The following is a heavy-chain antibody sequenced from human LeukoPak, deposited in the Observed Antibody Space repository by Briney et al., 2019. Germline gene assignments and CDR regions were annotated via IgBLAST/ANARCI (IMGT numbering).Heavy chain of an antibody. J-gene: IGHJ1*01. D-gene: IGHD3-22*01. Sequence: SETLSLTCTVSGGSLSSGGYYWSWIRQHPGKGLEWIGYIYYSGSTYYNPSLKSRVTISVDTSKNQFSLKLSSVTAADTAVYYCARVRSSGPVRAFEYLQHWGQGTLVTVSS. CDR3: ARVRSSGPVRAFEYLQH. CDR1: GGSLSSGGYY. CDR2: IYYSGST. V-gene: IGHV4-31*03.